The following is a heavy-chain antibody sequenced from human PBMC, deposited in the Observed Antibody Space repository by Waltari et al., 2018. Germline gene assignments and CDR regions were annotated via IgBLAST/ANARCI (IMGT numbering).Heavy chain of an antibody. Sequence: GLVWVSRINTDGTRISYADFVKGRFTISRDNAKKTLYLQMNGLRDEDTAVYYCARGRHYDYYYYGIGVWGQGTTVIVSS. D-gene: IGHD4-17*01. V-gene: IGHV3-74*01. J-gene: IGHJ6*02. CDR3: ARGRHYDYYYYGIGV. CDR2: INTDGTRI.